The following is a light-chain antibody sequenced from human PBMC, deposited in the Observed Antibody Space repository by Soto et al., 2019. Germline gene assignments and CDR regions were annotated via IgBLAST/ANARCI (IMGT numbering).Light chain of an antibody. J-gene: IGLJ3*02. V-gene: IGLV1-47*02. CDR2: SNN. CDR3: AAWDDSLTAWV. Sequence: QSVLTQPPSASGTPGQRVTISCSGSNSNIGGNSVNWYQQLPLTAPKLLIYSNNQRPSGVPDRFSGSKSGTSASMAISGVRSEDEADYYCAAWDDSLTAWVFGGGTQLTVL. CDR1: NSNIGGNS.